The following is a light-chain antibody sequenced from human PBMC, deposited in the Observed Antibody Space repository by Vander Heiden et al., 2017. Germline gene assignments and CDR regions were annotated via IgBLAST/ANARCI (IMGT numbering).Light chain of an antibody. CDR2: LGT. J-gene: IGKJ5*01. Sequence: IVLTHSPPSLPVTPGEPPSISCRSSQSLLNSKGKNYLGWYRQKPEQSPQRLIYLGTKRAAGDPDRFSGSGSDTDFTLKISRVEAEDVGVYDCLQTLQLLFGQGTRLEIK. CDR3: LQTLQLL. V-gene: IGKV2-28*01. CDR1: QSLLNSKGKNY.